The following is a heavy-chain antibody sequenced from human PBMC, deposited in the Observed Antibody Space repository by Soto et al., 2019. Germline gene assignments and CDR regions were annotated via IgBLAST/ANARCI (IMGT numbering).Heavy chain of an antibody. Sequence: SETLSLTCTVSVTSINNNNYYWGWIRQPPGKGLEWIGGIYHSGSTYYNPSLKSRVAMSVDKSKNQFSLKLNSVTAADTALYYCVRTSTSGTRFDYWGQGSLVTVSS. V-gene: IGHV4-39*07. CDR2: IYHSGST. D-gene: IGHD1-1*01. J-gene: IGHJ4*02. CDR1: VTSINNNNYY. CDR3: VRTSTSGTRFDY.